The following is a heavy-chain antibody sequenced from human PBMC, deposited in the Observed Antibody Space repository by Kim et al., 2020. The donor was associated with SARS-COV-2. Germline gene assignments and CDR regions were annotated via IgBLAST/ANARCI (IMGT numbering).Heavy chain of an antibody. CDR1: GFTFSSYW. J-gene: IGHJ4*02. CDR2: INNAGRST. V-gene: IGHV3-74*01. D-gene: IGHD4-17*01. CDR3: ARGLRGPDY. Sequence: GGSLRLSCAASGFTFSSYWMHWVRQAPGKGLVWVSQINNAGRSTTYADSVKGRFTISRDNAKDTLYLQMNSLRVEDTAVYYCARGLRGPDYWGQGTLVTVSS.